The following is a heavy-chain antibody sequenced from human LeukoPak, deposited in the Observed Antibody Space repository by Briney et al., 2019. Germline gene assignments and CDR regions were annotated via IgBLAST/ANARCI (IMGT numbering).Heavy chain of an antibody. CDR1: GGSFSGYY. CDR2: INHSGST. CDR3: ARGGPPIVVVPAALLN. V-gene: IGHV4-34*01. Sequence: SETLPLTCAVYGGSFSGYYWSWIRQPPGKGLEWIGEINHSGSTNYNPSLKSRVTISVDTSKNQFSLKLSSVTAADTAVYYCARGGPPIVVVPAALLNWGQGTLVTVSS. J-gene: IGHJ4*02. D-gene: IGHD2-2*01.